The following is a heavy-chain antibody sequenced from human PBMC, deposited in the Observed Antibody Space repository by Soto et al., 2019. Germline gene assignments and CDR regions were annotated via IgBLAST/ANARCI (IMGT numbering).Heavy chain of an antibody. J-gene: IGHJ6*02. CDR2: INPNSGGT. V-gene: IGHV1-2*02. Sequence: PSASVKVSCKASGYTFTGYYMHWVRQAPGQGLEWMGWINPNSGGTNYAQKFQGRVTMTRDTSISTAYMELSRLRSDDTAVYYCARVRGYDIFTGMDVWGQGTTVTVSS. D-gene: IGHD3-9*01. CDR3: ARVRGYDIFTGMDV. CDR1: GYTFTGYY.